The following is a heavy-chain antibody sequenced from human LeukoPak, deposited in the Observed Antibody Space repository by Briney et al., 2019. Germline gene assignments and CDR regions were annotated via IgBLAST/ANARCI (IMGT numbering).Heavy chain of an antibody. J-gene: IGHJ4*02. CDR1: GGSITSNSYS. CDR3: VRLRGGIKLWGD. V-gene: IGHV4-39*01. CDR2: PRDTGTN. D-gene: IGHD1-14*01. Sequence: SETLSLTCTVSGGSITSNSYSWGWIRQPPGKGLQWIMTPRDTGTNYYSPSLKSRVTMPGDTSKNQLSLWQSCATAADTAVYYCVRLRGGIKLWGDWGQGTLVTVSS.